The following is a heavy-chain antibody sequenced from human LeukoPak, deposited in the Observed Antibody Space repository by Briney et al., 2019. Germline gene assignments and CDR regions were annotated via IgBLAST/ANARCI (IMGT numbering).Heavy chain of an antibody. CDR1: GGSISSYY. D-gene: IGHD1-26*01. V-gene: IGHV4-59*08. CDR3: ASYSGSYGDFDY. CDR2: IYYSGST. Sequence: PSETLSLTCTVSGGSISSYYWSWIRQPPGKGLEWIGYIYYSGSTNYNPSLKSRVTISVDTSKNQLSLKLSSVTAAGTAVDYCASYSGSYGDFDYWGQGTLVTVSS. J-gene: IGHJ4*02.